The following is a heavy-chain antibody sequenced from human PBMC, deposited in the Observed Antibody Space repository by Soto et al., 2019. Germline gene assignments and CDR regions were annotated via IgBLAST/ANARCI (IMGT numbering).Heavy chain of an antibody. J-gene: IGHJ5*02. V-gene: IGHV1-24*01. CDR3: ATDFRCSSTSCYTVP. Sequence: ASVKVSCKVSGYTLTELSMHWVRQAPGKGLEWMGGFDPEDGETIYAQKFQGRVTMTEDTSTDTAYMELSSLRSEETAVYYCATDFRCSSTSCYTVPWGHGTLVSVPS. CDR1: GYTLTELS. D-gene: IGHD2-2*01. CDR2: FDPEDGET.